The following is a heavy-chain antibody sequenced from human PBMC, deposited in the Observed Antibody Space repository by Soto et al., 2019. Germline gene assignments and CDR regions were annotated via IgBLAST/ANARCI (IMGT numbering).Heavy chain of an antibody. D-gene: IGHD1-26*01. CDR2: ISTYHGDT. J-gene: IGHJ6*02. V-gene: IGHV1-18*01. Sequence: VQLVQSGAEVKKPGASVKISCKASGYTFSRSGISWVRQAPGQGLEWMGWISTYHGDTNYAQEVQARVTMTTDTSPSTAFMELMSLRSDDTAVYYCARSGSVPYYYYGLDVWGQGTTVTVSS. CDR3: ARSGSVPYYYYGLDV. CDR1: GYTFSRSG.